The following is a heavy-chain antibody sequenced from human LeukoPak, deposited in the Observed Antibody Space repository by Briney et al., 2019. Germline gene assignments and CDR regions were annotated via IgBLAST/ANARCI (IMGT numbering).Heavy chain of an antibody. Sequence: SGPTLVKPTQTLTLTCTFSGFSLTTSGVGVGWIRQPPGKALEWLALIYWNGDKRYSPSLKSRLTITKDTSKNQVVLTMTNMDPVDTATYYCAHSERFGGEENLDYWGQGTLVTVSS. CDR2: IYWNGDK. CDR1: GFSLTTSGVG. V-gene: IGHV2-5*01. D-gene: IGHD3-10*01. CDR3: AHSERFGGEENLDY. J-gene: IGHJ4*02.